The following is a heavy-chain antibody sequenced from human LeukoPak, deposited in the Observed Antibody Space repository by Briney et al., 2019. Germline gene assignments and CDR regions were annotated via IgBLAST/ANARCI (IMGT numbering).Heavy chain of an antibody. CDR3: AKDGRRRVPAASRYWYFDL. Sequence: GGSLRLSCAASGFTVSSNYMSWVRQAPGKGLEWVSVIYSGGSTYYADSVKGRFTISRDNSKNTLYLQMNSLRAEDTALYYCAKDGRRRVPAASRYWYFDLWGRGTLVTVSS. J-gene: IGHJ2*01. CDR1: GFTVSSNY. CDR2: IYSGGST. V-gene: IGHV3-53*05. D-gene: IGHD2-2*01.